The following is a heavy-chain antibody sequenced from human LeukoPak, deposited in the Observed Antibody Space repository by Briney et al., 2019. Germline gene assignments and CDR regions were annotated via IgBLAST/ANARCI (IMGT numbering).Heavy chain of an antibody. CDR1: GFNFRSYS. V-gene: IGHV3-48*02. CDR2: INSDSKTI. Sequence: GGSPRLSCTASGFNFRSYSMNWVRQAPGKGLEWVSYINSDSKTIYYAESVRGRFTISRDNARNSVYLQIDSLRDEDTAIYYCASRAIGWYRDGNWFDPWGQGTLVTVSS. D-gene: IGHD6-19*01. CDR3: ASRAIGWYRDGNWFDP. J-gene: IGHJ5*02.